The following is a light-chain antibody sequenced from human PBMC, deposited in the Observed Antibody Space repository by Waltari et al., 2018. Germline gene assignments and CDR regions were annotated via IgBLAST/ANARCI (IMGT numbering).Light chain of an antibody. Sequence: QLMLTQSPSASASLGASVKLTCTLSSGHSNYPIAWHQQQPEKGPRYLMTVNSDGSHIKGDGLPGRFSGSGSGAERYLTISSLQSEDETDYYCQTGGFGIWVFGGGTKLTVL. V-gene: IGLV4-69*01. CDR3: QTGGFGIWV. CDR1: SGHSNYP. J-gene: IGLJ3*02. CDR2: VNSDGSH.